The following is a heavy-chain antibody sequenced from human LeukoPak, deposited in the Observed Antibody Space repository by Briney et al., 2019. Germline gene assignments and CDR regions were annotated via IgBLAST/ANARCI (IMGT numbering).Heavy chain of an antibody. V-gene: IGHV3-23*01. CDR2: ISATGGRT. D-gene: IGHD5-24*01. CDR1: GFTFSSYA. Sequence: TGGSLRLSCAASGFTFSSYAMTWVRQTPGKGLEWVSTISATGGRTYYADSVKGRFTISRDNSKNTLYLQLNSLRAEDTAVYYCAKEEEMVTIGDFFDYWGQGTLVTVSS. J-gene: IGHJ4*02. CDR3: AKEEEMVTIGDFFDY.